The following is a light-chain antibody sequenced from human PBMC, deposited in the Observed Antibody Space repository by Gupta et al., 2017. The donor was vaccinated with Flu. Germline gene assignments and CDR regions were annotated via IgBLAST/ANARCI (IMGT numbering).Light chain of an antibody. CDR2: LGS. J-gene: IGKJ2*03. Sequence: DIIMTQSPLSLTVTPGEPASVSCRSSQSLLHTNGYNYLDWYLQKPGQSPQLLIYLGSNRAYGVPDRFSGSGSGRDFTLIIIRVEPEDVVVYCCKQCLQISSSFGQGTKLEIK. V-gene: IGKV2-28*01. CDR1: QSLLHTNGYNY. CDR3: KQCLQISSS.